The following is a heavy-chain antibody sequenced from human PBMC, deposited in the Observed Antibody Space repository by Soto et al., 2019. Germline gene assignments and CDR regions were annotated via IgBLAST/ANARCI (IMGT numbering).Heavy chain of an antibody. Sequence: EVQLLESGGGLVQPGGSLRLSCAASGFTFSSYAMSWVRQAPGKGLEWVSAISGSGGSTYYADSVKGRFTISRDNSKNTLYLQMYSLRAEDTAVYYCAKVVRHDFWSGYNDYWGQGTLVTVSS. CDR1: GFTFSSYA. J-gene: IGHJ4*02. V-gene: IGHV3-23*01. D-gene: IGHD3-3*01. CDR2: ISGSGGST. CDR3: AKVVRHDFWSGYNDY.